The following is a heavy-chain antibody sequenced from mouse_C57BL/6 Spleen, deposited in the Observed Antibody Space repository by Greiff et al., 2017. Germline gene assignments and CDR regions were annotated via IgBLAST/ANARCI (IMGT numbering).Heavy chain of an antibody. CDR1: GFTFSSYG. Sequence: EVKLMESGGDLVKPGGSLKLSCAASGFTFSSYGMSWVRQTPDKRLEWVATISSGGSYTYYPDSVKGRFTISRDNAKNTLYLQMSSLKSEDTAMYYCARQGEGYFDYWGQGTTLTVSS. J-gene: IGHJ2*01. CDR2: ISSGGSYT. CDR3: ARQGEGYFDY. V-gene: IGHV5-6*01.